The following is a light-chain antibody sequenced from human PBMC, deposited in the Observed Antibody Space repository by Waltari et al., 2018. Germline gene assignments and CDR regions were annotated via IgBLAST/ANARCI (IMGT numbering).Light chain of an antibody. CDR2: AAS. CDR3: HLYGNWIT. V-gene: IGKV1-39*01. J-gene: IGKJ5*01. Sequence: DIQMTQSPSSLSASVGDRVTITCRASQSISSYLNWYQQKPGKAPKLLIYAASSLQSGVPSRFSGSGSGTDFTLTISSLQSEDFAVYYCHLYGNWITFGQGTRLEIK. CDR1: QSISSY.